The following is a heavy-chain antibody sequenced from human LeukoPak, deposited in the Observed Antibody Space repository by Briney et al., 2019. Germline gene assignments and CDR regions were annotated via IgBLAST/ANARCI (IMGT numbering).Heavy chain of an antibody. Sequence: GGSLRLSCAASGFTFSDYYMSWIRQAPGKGLEWVSYISSSGSTIYYADSVKGRFTISRDNAKNSLYLQMNSLRAEDTAVYYCARSLTTYYYDSSGYLDYWGQGTLVTVSS. V-gene: IGHV3-11*04. J-gene: IGHJ4*02. CDR2: ISSSGSTI. CDR3: ARSLTTYYYDSSGYLDY. CDR1: GFTFSDYY. D-gene: IGHD3-22*01.